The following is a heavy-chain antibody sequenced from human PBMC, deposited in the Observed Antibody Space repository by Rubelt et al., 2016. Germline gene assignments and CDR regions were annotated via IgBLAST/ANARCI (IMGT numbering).Heavy chain of an antibody. D-gene: IGHD3-3*01. V-gene: IGHV3-23*01. Sequence: GGGLVQSGGSLRLSCAASGFTFSSYAMNWVRQAPGKGLEWVSGISGSGGSTYYADSVKGRFTISRDNSKNTLYMQMNSLRGEDTAVYYCAKDHQALRLLEGGEYYYYAMDVWGQGTTVTVSS. CDR1: GFTFSSYA. CDR2: ISGSGGST. J-gene: IGHJ6*02. CDR3: AKDHQALRLLEGGEYYYYAMDV.